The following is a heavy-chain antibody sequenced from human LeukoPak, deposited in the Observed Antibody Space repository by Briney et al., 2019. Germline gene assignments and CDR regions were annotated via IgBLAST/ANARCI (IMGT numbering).Heavy chain of an antibody. V-gene: IGHV1-69*13. CDR2: IIPIFGTA. CDR1: GGTFSSYA. J-gene: IGHJ3*02. CDR3: ATYSSSWYRDAFDI. D-gene: IGHD6-13*01. Sequence: SVKVSCTASGGTFSSYAISWVRQAPGQGLEWMGGIIPIFGTANYAQKFQGRVTITADESTSTAYMELSSLRSEDTAVYYCATYSSSWYRDAFDIWGQGTMVTVSS.